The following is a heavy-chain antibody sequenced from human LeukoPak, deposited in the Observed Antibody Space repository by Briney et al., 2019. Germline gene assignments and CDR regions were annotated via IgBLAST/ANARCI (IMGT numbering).Heavy chain of an antibody. V-gene: IGHV4-39*01. Sequence: PSETLSLTCTVSGGSISSGSDYWGWIRQPPGKGLEWLGSIYYSGNTYYNPSIKSQVTISVDTSKNQCSLKLSSVTAADTAVYYCARRITGTTSDSFDYWGQGTLVTVSS. J-gene: IGHJ4*02. CDR1: GGSISSGSDY. D-gene: IGHD1-20*01. CDR2: IYYSGNT. CDR3: ARRITGTTSDSFDY.